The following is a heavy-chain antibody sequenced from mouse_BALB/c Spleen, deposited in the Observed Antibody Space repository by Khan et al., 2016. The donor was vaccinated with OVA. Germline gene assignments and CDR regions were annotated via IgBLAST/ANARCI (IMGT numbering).Heavy chain of an antibody. V-gene: IGHV5-17*02. D-gene: IGHD1-1*01. Sequence: EVELVESGGGLVQPGGSRKLSCAASGFTFSSFGMHWVRQAPEKGLEWVAYISSGSSTIYYADTVKGRSTISRDNSNNTLFLQMTSLRSEDTAEYYCTRGYGSSIYYWGQGTTLTVSS. J-gene: IGHJ2*01. CDR3: TRGYGSSIYY. CDR2: ISSGSSTI. CDR1: GFTFSSFG.